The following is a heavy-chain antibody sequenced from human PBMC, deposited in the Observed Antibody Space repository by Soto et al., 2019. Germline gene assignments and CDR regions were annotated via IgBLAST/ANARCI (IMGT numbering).Heavy chain of an antibody. CDR1: GFNFSRYG. Sequence: QVQLVESGGGVVQPGRSLRLSCAPSGFNFSRYGMHWVRQAPGKGLEWVAVIWYDGSNKYYADSVKGRFTISRDNTKDTLSLQMNSLRADDTAVYYCARDSTVVVPALDYWGQGTLVTVSS. D-gene: IGHD2-2*01. CDR3: ARDSTVVVPALDY. V-gene: IGHV3-33*01. CDR2: IWYDGSNK. J-gene: IGHJ4*02.